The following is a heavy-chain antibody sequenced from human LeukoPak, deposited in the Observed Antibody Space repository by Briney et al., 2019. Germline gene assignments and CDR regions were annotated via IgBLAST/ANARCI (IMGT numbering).Heavy chain of an antibody. CDR2: IHHSGRT. V-gene: IGHV4-38-2*02. CDR3: ARDPRDDTTDYLWARYAFDV. J-gene: IGHJ3*01. CDR1: GYSISSDYY. Sequence: SETLSLTCTVSGYSISSDYYWGWIRQPPGKGLEWIGSIHHSGRTYYNPSLKSRVTVSVDTSKNQFSLKLSSVTAADTAVYYCARDPRDDTTDYLWARYAFDVWGLGTMVTVSS. D-gene: IGHD3-22*01.